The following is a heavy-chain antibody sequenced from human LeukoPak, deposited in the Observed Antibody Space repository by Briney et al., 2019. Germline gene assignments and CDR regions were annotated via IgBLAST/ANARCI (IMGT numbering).Heavy chain of an antibody. CDR2: IYYSGST. V-gene: IGHV4-30-4*08. J-gene: IGHJ5*02. CDR1: GGSISSGDYY. D-gene: IGHD3-3*01. CDR3: ASWVWSSYYEPRNNWFDP. Sequence: SETLSLTCTVSGGSISSGDYYWSWIRQPPGKGLEWIGYIYYSGSTYYNPSLKSRVTISVDTSKNQFSLKLSSVTAADTAVYYCASWVWSSYYEPRNNWFDPWGQGTLVTVSS.